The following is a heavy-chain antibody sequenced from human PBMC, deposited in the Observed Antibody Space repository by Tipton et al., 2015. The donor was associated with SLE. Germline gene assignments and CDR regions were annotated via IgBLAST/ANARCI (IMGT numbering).Heavy chain of an antibody. Sequence: TLSLTCTVSGGSISSHYWSWIRQPPGKGLGWIGYIYYSGSTNYNPSLKSRVTISVDTSKNQFSLKLSSVTAADTAVYYCAMGGSGWYSARYWGQGTLVTVSS. CDR3: AMGGSGWYSARY. J-gene: IGHJ4*02. CDR1: GGSISSHY. D-gene: IGHD6-19*01. CDR2: IYYSGST. V-gene: IGHV4-59*11.